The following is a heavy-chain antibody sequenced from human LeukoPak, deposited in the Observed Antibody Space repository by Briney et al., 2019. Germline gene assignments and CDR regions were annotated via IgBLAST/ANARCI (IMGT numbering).Heavy chain of an antibody. CDR2: IYYSGST. Sequence: SETLSHTCTVSGGSISSYYWSWIRQPPGKGLEWIGYIYYSGSTNYNPSLKSRVTISVDTSKNQFSLKLSSVTAADTAVYYCARAYVGATDFDYWGQGTLVTVSS. J-gene: IGHJ4*02. V-gene: IGHV4-59*01. CDR1: GGSISSYY. D-gene: IGHD1-26*01. CDR3: ARAYVGATDFDY.